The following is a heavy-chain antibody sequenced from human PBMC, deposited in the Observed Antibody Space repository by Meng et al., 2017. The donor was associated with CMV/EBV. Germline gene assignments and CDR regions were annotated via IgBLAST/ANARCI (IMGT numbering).Heavy chain of an antibody. D-gene: IGHD2-2*01. V-gene: IGHV3-30*04. J-gene: IGHJ6*02. CDR2: ISYDGSNK. CDR1: GFTFSSYA. CDR3: AKDLGDIVVVPAAQPLGGMDV. Sequence: GESLKISCAASGFTFSSYAMHWVRQAPGKGLEWVAVISYDGSNKYYEDSVKGRFTISRDNSKNTLYLQMNSLRAEDTAVYYCAKDLGDIVVVPAAQPLGGMDVWGQGTTVTVSS.